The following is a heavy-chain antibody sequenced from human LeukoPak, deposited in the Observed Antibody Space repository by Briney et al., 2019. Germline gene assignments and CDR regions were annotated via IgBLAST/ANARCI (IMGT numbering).Heavy chain of an antibody. CDR3: ARDESGFDI. V-gene: IGHV1-18*01. CDR2: ISGYNGNT. J-gene: IGHJ3*02. D-gene: IGHD1-26*01. CDR1: GYTFTSYD. Sequence: ASVKVSCKASGYTFTSYDISWVRQAPGQGLEWMGWISGYNGNTNYAQNLQGRVTLATDTSTSTAYMELRSLRYDDTAVYYCARDESGFDIWGQGTMVTVSS.